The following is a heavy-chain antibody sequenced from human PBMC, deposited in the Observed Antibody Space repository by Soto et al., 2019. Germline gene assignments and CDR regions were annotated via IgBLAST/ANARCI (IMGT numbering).Heavy chain of an antibody. V-gene: IGHV3-33*01. CDR2: IWYDGSNK. CDR3: ARDGYGAGSYYYYCMDV. D-gene: IGHD3-10*01. J-gene: IGHJ6*02. Sequence: QVQLVESGGGVVQPGRSLRLSCAASGFTFSSYGMHWVRQAPGKGLEWVAVIWYDGSNKYYADSVKGRFTISRDNSKNTLYLQTNSLRAEDTSVYYCARDGYGAGSYYYYCMDVWCQGTTVTVSS. CDR1: GFTFSSYG.